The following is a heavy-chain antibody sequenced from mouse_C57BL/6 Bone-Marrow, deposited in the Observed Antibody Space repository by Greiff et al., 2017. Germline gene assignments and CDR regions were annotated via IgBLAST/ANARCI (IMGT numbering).Heavy chain of an antibody. CDR3: ARCGLLRGVDYAMDY. Sequence: QVQLKQSGPELVKPGASVKLSCKASGYTFTSYDINWVKQRPGQGLEWIGWIYPRDGSTKYNEKFKGKATLNVAQSSSTASMALHSLTSEDYAVXFCARCGLLRGVDYAMDYWGQGTPVTVSS. CDR2: IYPRDGST. V-gene: IGHV1-85*01. D-gene: IGHD1-1*01. CDR1: GYTFTSYD. J-gene: IGHJ4*01.